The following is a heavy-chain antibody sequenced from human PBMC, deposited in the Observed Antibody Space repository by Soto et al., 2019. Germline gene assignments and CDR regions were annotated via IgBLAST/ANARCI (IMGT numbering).Heavy chain of an antibody. CDR3: AKDEPYDSSGYPFDY. D-gene: IGHD3-22*01. CDR2: ISGSGGST. V-gene: IGHV3-23*01. CDR1: GFTFSSYA. J-gene: IGHJ4*02. Sequence: GGSLRLSCVASGFTFSSYAMSWVRQAPGKGLEWVSAISGSGGSTYYADSVKGRFTISRDNSKNTLYLQMNSLGAEDTAVYYCAKDEPYDSSGYPFDYWGQGTLVTVSS.